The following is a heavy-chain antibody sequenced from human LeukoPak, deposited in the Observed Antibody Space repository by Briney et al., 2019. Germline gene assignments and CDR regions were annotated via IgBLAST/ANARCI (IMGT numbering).Heavy chain of an antibody. D-gene: IGHD3-16*01. CDR1: GFTFSSYW. V-gene: IGHV3-7*03. CDR2: INHNGYVN. CDR3: ARGGGLDV. J-gene: IGHJ6*02. Sequence: GGSLRLSCAASGFTFSSYWMNWARQAPGKGLEWVASINHNGYVNYYVDSVKGRFTISRDNAKNSLYLQMSNLRAEDTAVYFCARGGGLDVWGQGATVTVSS.